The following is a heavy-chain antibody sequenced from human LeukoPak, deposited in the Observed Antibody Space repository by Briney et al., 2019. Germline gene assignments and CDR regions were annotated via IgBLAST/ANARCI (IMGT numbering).Heavy chain of an antibody. CDR2: ISGSGGST. CDR3: AKGPTPYYDSSGYFDY. D-gene: IGHD3-22*01. V-gene: IGHV3-23*01. CDR1: GFTFSSYA. Sequence: PGGSLRLSCAASGFTFSSYAMSWVRQAPGKGLGWVSAISGSGGSTYYADSVKGRFTISRDNSKNTLYLQMNSLRAEDTAVYYCAKGPTPYYDSSGYFDYWGQGTLVTVSS. J-gene: IGHJ4*02.